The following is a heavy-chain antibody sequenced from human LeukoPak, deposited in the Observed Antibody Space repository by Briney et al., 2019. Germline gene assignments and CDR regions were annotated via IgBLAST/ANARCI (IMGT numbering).Heavy chain of an antibody. Sequence: PSETLSLTCAVYGGSFSGYYWSWIRQPPGKGLEWIGEINHSGSTNYNPSLKSRVTISVDTSKNQFSLKLSSVTAADTAVYYCARGPRRPPVFTMVRGVYFDYWGQGTLVTVSS. J-gene: IGHJ4*02. CDR2: INHSGST. CDR1: GGSFSGYY. V-gene: IGHV4-34*01. CDR3: ARGPRRPPVFTMVRGVYFDY. D-gene: IGHD3-10*01.